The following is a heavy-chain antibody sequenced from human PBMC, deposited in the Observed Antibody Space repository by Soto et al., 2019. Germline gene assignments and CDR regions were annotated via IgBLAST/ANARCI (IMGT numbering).Heavy chain of an antibody. CDR2: ISAYNGNT. J-gene: IGHJ4*02. V-gene: IGHV1-18*01. CDR1: GYTFTSYG. D-gene: IGHD3-22*01. CDR3: ARVGYDSSGYYVDY. Sequence: ASVKVSRKASGYTFTSYGISWVRQAPGQGLEWMGLISAYNGNTNYAQKLQGRVTMTTDTSTNTAYMELRSLRSDDTSVYYCARVGYDSSGYYVDYWGQGTLVTVSS.